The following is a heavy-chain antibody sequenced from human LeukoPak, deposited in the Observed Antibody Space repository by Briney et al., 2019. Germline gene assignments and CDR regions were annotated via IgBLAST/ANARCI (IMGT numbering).Heavy chain of an antibody. V-gene: IGHV1-2*02. CDR3: ARVLFNSGYIY. Sequence: ASVRVSCKASGSTFTGAYMHWVRQAPGQGLEWMGWINPNSGETKFAQKFQGGVTLTRDTSISTLYMDLGGLTSDDTAVYYCARVLFNSGYIYWGQGSLVTVSS. CDR1: GSTFTGAY. D-gene: IGHD3-9*01. J-gene: IGHJ1*01. CDR2: INPNSGET.